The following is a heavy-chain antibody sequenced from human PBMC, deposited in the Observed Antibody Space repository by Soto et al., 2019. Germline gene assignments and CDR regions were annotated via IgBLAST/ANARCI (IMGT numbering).Heavy chain of an antibody. V-gene: IGHV4-34*01. J-gene: IGHJ5*02. D-gene: IGHD2-21*01. CDR2: INHSGST. Sequence: SETLSLTCAVYGGSFSGYYWSWIRQPPGKGLEWIGEINHSGSTNYNPSLKSRVTISVDTSKNQFSLKLSSVTAADTAVYYCARTTRGGGFIDWFDPWGQGTLVTVSS. CDR1: GGSFSGYY. CDR3: ARTTRGGGFIDWFDP.